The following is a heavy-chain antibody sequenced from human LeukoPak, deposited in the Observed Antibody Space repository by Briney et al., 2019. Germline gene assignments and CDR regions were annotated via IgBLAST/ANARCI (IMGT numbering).Heavy chain of an antibody. CDR2: IYYSGST. V-gene: IGHV4-59*01. Sequence: PSETLSLTCTVSGASMSSYYWSWIRQPPGKGLEWIGSIYYSGSTNYNPSLKSRVTISVDTSKNQFSLKLSSVTAADTAVYSCARGHDSGRSTNYYFDYWGQGTLVTVSS. CDR1: GASMSSYY. J-gene: IGHJ4*02. CDR3: ARGHDSGRSTNYYFDY. D-gene: IGHD3-10*01.